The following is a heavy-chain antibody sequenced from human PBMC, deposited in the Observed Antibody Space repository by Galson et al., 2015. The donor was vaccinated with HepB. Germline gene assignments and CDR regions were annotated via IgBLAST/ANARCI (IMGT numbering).Heavy chain of an antibody. D-gene: IGHD3-22*01. J-gene: IGHJ4*02. CDR3: ANVYYDTSGLGDY. Sequence: SLRLSCAASGFTFSSYAMSWVRQAPGKGLEWVSAISGTTTSTYYADSVKGRFTISRDNSKNTVYLQMNSLRADDTAIYYCANVYYDTSGLGDYWGQGTLVTVSS. CDR2: ISGTTTST. CDR1: GFTFSSYA. V-gene: IGHV3-23*01.